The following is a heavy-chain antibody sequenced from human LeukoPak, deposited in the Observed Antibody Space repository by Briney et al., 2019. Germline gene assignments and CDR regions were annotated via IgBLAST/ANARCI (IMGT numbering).Heavy chain of an antibody. CDR3: ARNRDSGSLDAFDI. J-gene: IGHJ3*02. V-gene: IGHV5-51*01. CDR1: GYSFTTYW. Sequence: ESLKISCKGSGYSFTTYWIGWVRQMPGKGLEWVGIIYPGDSDTRYSPSFQGQVTISGAKSISTAYLQWSSLKASDTAMYYCARNRDSGSLDAFDIWGQGTMVTVSS. CDR2: IYPGDSDT. D-gene: IGHD3-10*01.